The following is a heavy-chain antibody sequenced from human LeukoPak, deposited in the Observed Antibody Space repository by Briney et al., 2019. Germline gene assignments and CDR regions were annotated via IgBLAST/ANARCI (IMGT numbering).Heavy chain of an antibody. CDR3: ARDPSMIRGENTPYFDY. CDR2: INPNSGGT. D-gene: IGHD3-10*01. V-gene: IGHV1-2*02. Sequence: ASVKVSCKASGYTFTGYYMHWVRQAPGQGLEWMGWINPNSGGTNYAQKFQGRVTMTRDTSISTAYMELSRLRSDDTAVYYCARDPSMIRGENTPYFDYWGQGTLVTVSS. CDR1: GYTFTGYY. J-gene: IGHJ4*02.